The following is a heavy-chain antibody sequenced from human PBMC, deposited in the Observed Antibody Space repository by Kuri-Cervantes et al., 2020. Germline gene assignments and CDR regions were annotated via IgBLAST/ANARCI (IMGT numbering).Heavy chain of an antibody. Sequence: GESLKISCAVSDFTFSNFWMNWLRQAPGKGLEWVASINQVGSEKYHVDSVKGRFTISRDNAKNSLYLQMNSLRAEDTAVYYFAKVSSGYWLFDYWGQGTLVTVSS. CDR3: AKVSSGYWLFDY. D-gene: IGHD3-22*01. V-gene: IGHV3-7*03. CDR2: INQVGSEK. J-gene: IGHJ4*02. CDR1: DFTFSNFW.